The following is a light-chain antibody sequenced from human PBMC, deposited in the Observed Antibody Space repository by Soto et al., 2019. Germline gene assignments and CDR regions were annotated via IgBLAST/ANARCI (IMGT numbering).Light chain of an antibody. CDR1: QSVSSN. CDR3: QQYNNWPPPLT. CDR2: GAS. V-gene: IGKV3-15*01. Sequence: EIVMTQSPATLSVSPGERATLSCRASQSVSSNLAWYQQKPGQAPRLLIYGASTRATGIPARFSGNGSGTEFTLTISSLQSEDFAVYYCQQYNNWPPPLTFGGGTKVDIK. J-gene: IGKJ4*01.